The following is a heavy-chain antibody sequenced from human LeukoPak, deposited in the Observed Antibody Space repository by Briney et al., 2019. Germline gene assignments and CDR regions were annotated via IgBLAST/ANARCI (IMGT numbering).Heavy chain of an antibody. CDR2: IYHSGST. CDR3: ARASWQHWYFDL. D-gene: IGHD5-12*01. Sequence: SETLSLTCAVSGGSISSSNWWSWVSQPPGKGLEWIGEIYHSGSTNYNPSLKSRVTISVDKSKNQFSLKLSSVTAADTAVYYCARASWQHWYFDLWGRGTLVTVSS. V-gene: IGHV4-4*02. CDR1: GGSISSSNW. J-gene: IGHJ2*01.